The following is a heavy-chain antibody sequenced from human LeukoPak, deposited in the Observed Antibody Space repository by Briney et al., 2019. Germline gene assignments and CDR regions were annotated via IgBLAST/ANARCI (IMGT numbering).Heavy chain of an antibody. J-gene: IGHJ1*01. Sequence: PRGSLRPSCAASGFTFKNYAMTWVRQAPGKGLEWVSRTSGSGDIRLYADSVKGRFTISRTNSENRLYLQMNSLRADDSGVYYCANYRSGGGGYYSGLEHWGQGTQITVSS. D-gene: IGHD2-15*01. CDR1: GFTFKNYA. V-gene: IGHV3-23*01. CDR3: ANYRSGGGGYYSGLEH. CDR2: TSGSGDIR.